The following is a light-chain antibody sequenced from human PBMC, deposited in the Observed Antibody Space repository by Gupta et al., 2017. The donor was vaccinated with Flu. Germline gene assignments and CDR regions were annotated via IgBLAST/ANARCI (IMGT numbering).Light chain of an antibody. CDR2: LNSDGSH. Sequence: QLGLTQSPSASASLAASVKLTCTLSSGHSSYVIAWHQQQPERGPRFLMTLNSDGSHTKGDGIPDRFSGSSSGAERYLTISSLQSEDEEDYYCQTWGTSINVFGTGTKVTVL. J-gene: IGLJ1*01. CDR1: SGHSSYV. CDR3: QTWGTSINV. V-gene: IGLV4-69*01.